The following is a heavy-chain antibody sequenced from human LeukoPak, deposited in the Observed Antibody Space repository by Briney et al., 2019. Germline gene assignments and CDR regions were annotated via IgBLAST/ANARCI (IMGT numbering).Heavy chain of an antibody. V-gene: IGHV4-30-4*01. CDR3: ARGGYSSDHGDAFDI. J-gene: IGHJ3*02. D-gene: IGHD5-18*01. Sequence: SQTLSLTCTVSGGSISSGDYYWSWIRQPPGKGLEWIGYIYYSGSTYYNPSLKSRVTISVDTSKNQFSLKLSSVTAADTAVYYCARGGYSSDHGDAFDIWGQGTMVTVSS. CDR1: GGSISSGDYY. CDR2: IYYSGST.